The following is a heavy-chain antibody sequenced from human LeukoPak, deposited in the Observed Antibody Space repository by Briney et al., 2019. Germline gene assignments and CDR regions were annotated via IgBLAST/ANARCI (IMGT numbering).Heavy chain of an antibody. J-gene: IGHJ4*02. Sequence: EGSLRLSCAASGFTFSSYAMHWVRQAPGKGLEWVAIISYDVTNKYYADSVKGRFTISRDNSKNTLYLQMNSLRAEDTAVYYCAREGTVAGPYYFDYWGQGTLVTVSS. CDR3: AREGTVAGPYYFDY. D-gene: IGHD6-19*01. V-gene: IGHV3-30-3*01. CDR1: GFTFSSYA. CDR2: ISYDVTNK.